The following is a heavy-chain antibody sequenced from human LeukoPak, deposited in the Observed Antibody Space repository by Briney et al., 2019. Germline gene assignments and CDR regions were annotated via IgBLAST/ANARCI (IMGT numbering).Heavy chain of an antibody. Sequence: SETLSLTCAVYGGSFSGYYWSWIRQPPGKGLEWIGEINHSGSTNYNPSLKSRVTISVDTSKNQFSLKLSSVTAADTAVYYCASTDDILTGYYMRAVVSQHWGQGTLVTVSS. CDR1: GGSFSGYY. J-gene: IGHJ1*01. CDR3: ASTDDILTGYYMRAVVSQH. CDR2: INHSGST. V-gene: IGHV4-34*01. D-gene: IGHD3-9*01.